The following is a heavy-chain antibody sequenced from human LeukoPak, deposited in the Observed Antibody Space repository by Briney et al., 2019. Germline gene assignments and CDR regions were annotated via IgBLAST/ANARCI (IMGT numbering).Heavy chain of an antibody. D-gene: IGHD3-10*01. CDR2: TYYRSKWFN. CDR1: GDSVSSNSAA. V-gene: IGHV6-1*01. Sequence: SQTLSLTCAISGDSVSSNSAAWNWIRQSPSRGLECLGRTYYRSKWFNDYAVSVKSRIIIDPDTPKNQFSLQLNSVTPEDTAVYYCARGGSGGRAFDIWGQGTMVTVSS. CDR3: ARGGSGGRAFDI. J-gene: IGHJ3*02.